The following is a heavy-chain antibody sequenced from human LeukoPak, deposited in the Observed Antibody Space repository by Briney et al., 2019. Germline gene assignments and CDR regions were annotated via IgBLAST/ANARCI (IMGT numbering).Heavy chain of an antibody. J-gene: IGHJ4*02. V-gene: IGHV3-23*01. CDR2: ITGSGDGT. D-gene: IGHD4/OR15-4a*01. CDR3: AKAGLVRGGALDS. CDR1: GFTFSTSA. Sequence: GGSLRLSCGASGFTFSTSAMTWVRQAPGKGLEWVSSITGSGDGTSAADSVKGRFTISRDNSKNTLYLQMNSLRVEDTAVYYCAKAGLVRGGALDSWGQGTLVTVSS.